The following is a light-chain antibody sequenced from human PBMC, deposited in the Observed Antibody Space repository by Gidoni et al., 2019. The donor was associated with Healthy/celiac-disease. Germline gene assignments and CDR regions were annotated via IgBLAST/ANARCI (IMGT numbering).Light chain of an antibody. CDR1: QSVSSSY. Sequence: VLTHSPGTLSFSPGERSTISCRASQSVSSSYLGWYQQTPGQAPRLLIYGASSRATGIPDRFSGSGSGTDFILTIRRLEPEDWALYYCQHYGSSPRFGQXTKLEIK. CDR2: GAS. V-gene: IGKV3-20*01. CDR3: QHYGSSPR. J-gene: IGKJ2*01.